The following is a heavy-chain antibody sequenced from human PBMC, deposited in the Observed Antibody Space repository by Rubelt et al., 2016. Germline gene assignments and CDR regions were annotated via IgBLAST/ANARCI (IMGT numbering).Heavy chain of an antibody. CDR2: IKSKTDGETT. V-gene: IGHV3-15*07. CDR1: GFTFSYVW. D-gene: IGHD5-18*01. CDR3: TTDTAMDNDFDY. J-gene: IGHJ4*02. Sequence: EVQLVESGGGLVKPGGSLRLSCVASGFTFSYVWMNWVRQAPGKGLEWVGRIKSKTDGETTDYAAPVKDRFTISRDDSKNTLYLQMNSLKTEDTAVYYCTTDTAMDNDFDYWGQGTLVTVSS.